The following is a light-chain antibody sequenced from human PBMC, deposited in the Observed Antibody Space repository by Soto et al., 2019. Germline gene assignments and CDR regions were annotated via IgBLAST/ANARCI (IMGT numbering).Light chain of an antibody. J-gene: IGKJ1*01. CDR3: EEYGSSSPWT. CDR2: GAA. V-gene: IGKV3-20*01. Sequence: EIVLTQSPGTLSLSPGERATLSCRASQSVSSSYLAWYQQKPGQAPRLLIYGAASRATGIPDRFSGSGSGTDFTLTNSRLEPEDFAVYHCEEYGSSSPWTFGQGTKVEIE. CDR1: QSVSSSY.